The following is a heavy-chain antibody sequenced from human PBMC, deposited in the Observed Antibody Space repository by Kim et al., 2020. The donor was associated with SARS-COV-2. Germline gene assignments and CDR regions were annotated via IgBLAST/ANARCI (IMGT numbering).Heavy chain of an antibody. CDR3: ARGGGFVVGPEAAYWYF. D-gene: IGHD2-21*01. CDR1: GFSFSDYG. J-gene: IGHJ2*01. V-gene: IGHV3-21*01. CDR2: ISVTGNYL. Sequence: GGSLRLSCTTSGFSFSDYGMNWVRQAPGGGLEWVASISVTGNYLYYADSLKDRFTISRDNGKNSLFLQMHSLTAADTAVYYCARGGGFVVGPEAAYWYF.